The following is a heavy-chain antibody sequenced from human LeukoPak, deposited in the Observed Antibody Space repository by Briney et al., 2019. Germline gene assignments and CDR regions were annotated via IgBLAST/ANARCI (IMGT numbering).Heavy chain of an antibody. J-gene: IGHJ4*02. V-gene: IGHV1-69*06. CDR3: ARDRVPYGSGSYYFN. D-gene: IGHD3-10*01. Sequence: SVKVSCKASGGTFSSYAISWVRQAPGQGLEWMGGIIPIFGTANYAQKFQGRVTITADKSTSTAYMELSSLRSEDTAVYYCARDRVPYGSGSYYFNWGQGTLVTVSS. CDR2: IIPIFGTA. CDR1: GGTFSSYA.